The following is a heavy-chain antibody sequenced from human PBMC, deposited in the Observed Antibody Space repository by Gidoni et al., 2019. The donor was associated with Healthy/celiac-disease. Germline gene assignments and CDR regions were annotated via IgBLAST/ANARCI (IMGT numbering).Heavy chain of an antibody. V-gene: IGHV3-7*01. CDR1: GFTFSRFW. Sequence: GGNLVQPGGSLRLSCAASGFTFSRFWMSWVRQAPGKGLEWVANIKEDGNEIYYVDSVKGRITISRDNAKKSLYLQMNSLRAEDTAVYYCAREEPYYYYMDVWGKGTTVIVSS. J-gene: IGHJ6*03. D-gene: IGHD1-1*01. CDR2: IKEDGNEI. CDR3: AREEPYYYYMDV.